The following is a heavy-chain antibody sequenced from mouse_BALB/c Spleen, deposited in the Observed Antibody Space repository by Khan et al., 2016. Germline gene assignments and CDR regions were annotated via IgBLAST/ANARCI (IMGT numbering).Heavy chain of an antibody. Sequence: MQLKESGGGLVQPGGSLKLSCAASGFDFSRYWMTWVRQAPGKGLEWIGEINPDSSTINYTPSLKDKFIISRDNAKNTLFLQMSKVRSEDTVLYYCARRRFDGYFDVWGAGTTVTVSS. CDR1: GFDFSRYW. CDR2: INPDSSTI. V-gene: IGHV4-1*02. D-gene: IGHD1-1*01. CDR3: ARRRFDGYFDV. J-gene: IGHJ1*01.